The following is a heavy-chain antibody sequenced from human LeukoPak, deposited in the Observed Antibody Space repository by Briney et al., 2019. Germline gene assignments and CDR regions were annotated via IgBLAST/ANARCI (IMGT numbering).Heavy chain of an antibody. J-gene: IGHJ4*02. D-gene: IGHD6-6*01. CDR1: GGTFSSYA. Sequence: SVKVSCKASGGTFSSYAISWVRQAPGQGLEWMGRIIPMLGIANYAQKFQGRVTITSDKSTSTAYMELSSLRSEDTAVYYCARDSYRSSSLNYWGQGTLVTVSS. CDR2: IIPMLGIA. V-gene: IGHV1-69*04. CDR3: ARDSYRSSSLNY.